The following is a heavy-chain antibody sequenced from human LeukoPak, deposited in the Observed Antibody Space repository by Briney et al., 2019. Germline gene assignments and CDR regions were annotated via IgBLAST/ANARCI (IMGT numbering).Heavy chain of an antibody. CDR1: GFTFSGYW. CDR2: IKQDGSEK. V-gene: IGHV3-7*01. Sequence: GGSLRLSCAASGFTFSGYWMSWVRQAPGKGLEWVANIKQDGSEKYYVDSVKGRFTISRDNAKNSLYLQMSSLRAEDTAVYYCARGRIAAWGYWGQGTLVTVSS. J-gene: IGHJ4*02. CDR3: ARGRIAAWGY. D-gene: IGHD6-6*01.